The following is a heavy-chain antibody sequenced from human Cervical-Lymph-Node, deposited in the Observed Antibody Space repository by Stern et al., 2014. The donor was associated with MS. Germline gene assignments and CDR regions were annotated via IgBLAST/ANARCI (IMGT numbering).Heavy chain of an antibody. Sequence: VQLVESGPGKVKPSETLSLTCSVSGGSISSYYCSWVRQPAGKGLEWIGRINTLGSTNFNPSRRSRRTMSVDTSKTQFSLKLKSVTAADTAVYYCARGVLGFGEFPYGMDVWGQGTTVTVSS. D-gene: IGHD3-10*01. J-gene: IGHJ6*02. CDR1: GGSISSYY. V-gene: IGHV4-4*07. CDR3: ARGVLGFGEFPYGMDV. CDR2: INTLGST.